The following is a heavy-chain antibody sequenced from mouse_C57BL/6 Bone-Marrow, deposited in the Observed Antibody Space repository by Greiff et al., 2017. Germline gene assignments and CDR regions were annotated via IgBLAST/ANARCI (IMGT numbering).Heavy chain of an antibody. V-gene: IGHV1-69*01. CDR3: ARNHGSTFDY. CDR1: GYTFTSYW. Sequence: QVQLQQPGAELVMPGASVKLSCKASGYTFTSYWMHWVKQRPGQGLEWIGEIDPSDSYTNYNQKFKGKSTLTVDQSSSTAYMQLSSLTSEDSAVYYCARNHGSTFDYWGQGTTLTVSS. D-gene: IGHD1-1*01. CDR2: IDPSDSYT. J-gene: IGHJ2*01.